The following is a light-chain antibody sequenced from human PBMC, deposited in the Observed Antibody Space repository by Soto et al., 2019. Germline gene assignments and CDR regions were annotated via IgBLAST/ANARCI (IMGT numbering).Light chain of an antibody. CDR2: TTS. CDR1: QSINTY. CDR3: QQGDSTPYT. J-gene: IGKJ2*01. V-gene: IGKV1-39*01. Sequence: DIQMTQSPSSLSASVGDRVTITCRTSQSINTYLNWYQQKPGKAPTLLIYTTSHLHSGVPSRFSGSGSVTDFTLTISSLQPEDFATYFCQQGDSTPYTFGQGTTLEIK.